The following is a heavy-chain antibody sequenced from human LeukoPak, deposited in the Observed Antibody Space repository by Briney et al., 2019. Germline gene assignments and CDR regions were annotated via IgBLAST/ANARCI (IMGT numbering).Heavy chain of an antibody. Sequence: PSETLSLTCAVYGGSFSGYYWSWICQPPGKGLEWIGEINHSGSTNYNPSLKSRVTISVDTSKNQFSLKLSSVTAADTAVYYCARGPYCSSTSCYDDYYYMDVWGKGTTVTVSS. CDR3: ARGPYCSSTSCYDDYYYMDV. V-gene: IGHV4-34*01. J-gene: IGHJ6*03. D-gene: IGHD2-2*01. CDR1: GGSFSGYY. CDR2: INHSGST.